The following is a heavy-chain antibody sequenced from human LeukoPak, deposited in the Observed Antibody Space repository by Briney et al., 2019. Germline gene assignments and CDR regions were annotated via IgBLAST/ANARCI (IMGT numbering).Heavy chain of an antibody. V-gene: IGHV4-4*07. Sequence: SETLSLTCIVSGDSISRSYWSWIRQPAGKGLEWIGRIYASGNTDYNPSLKSRVTMSVDTSKNQFSLQLRSVTAADTAVYYCARAPSSDYGDYEAFDYWGQGTLVTVSS. D-gene: IGHD4-17*01. CDR3: ARAPSSDYGDYEAFDY. J-gene: IGHJ4*02. CDR1: GDSISRSY. CDR2: IYASGNT.